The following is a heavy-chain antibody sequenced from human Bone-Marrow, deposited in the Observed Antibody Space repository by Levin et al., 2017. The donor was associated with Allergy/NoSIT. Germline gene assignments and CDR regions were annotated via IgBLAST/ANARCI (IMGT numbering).Heavy chain of an antibody. Sequence: ASVKVSCKAAGYTFTDYYMHWVRQAPGQGLEWMGWVNCNSGDTHYAQKFQGRDTMTRDTSITTAYIELSSLRSDDTALYYCARNDYGDYVQNFDYWGQGTLVTVSS. V-gene: IGHV1-2*02. J-gene: IGHJ4*02. D-gene: IGHD4-17*01. CDR2: VNCNSGDT. CDR3: ARNDYGDYVQNFDY. CDR1: GYTFTDYY.